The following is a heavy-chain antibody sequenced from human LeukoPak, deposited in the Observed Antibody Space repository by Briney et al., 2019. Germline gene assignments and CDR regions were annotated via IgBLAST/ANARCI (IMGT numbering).Heavy chain of an antibody. D-gene: IGHD3-16*02. CDR1: GGTFSSSA. V-gene: IGHV1-69*04. Sequence: SVKVSCKASGGTFSSSAISWVRQAPGQGLEWMGRIIPILGIANYAQKFQGRVTITADKSTSTAYMELSSLRSEDTAVYYCARDSTITFGGVIVNDAFDIWGQGTMVTVSS. J-gene: IGHJ3*02. CDR2: IIPILGIA. CDR3: ARDSTITFGGVIVNDAFDI.